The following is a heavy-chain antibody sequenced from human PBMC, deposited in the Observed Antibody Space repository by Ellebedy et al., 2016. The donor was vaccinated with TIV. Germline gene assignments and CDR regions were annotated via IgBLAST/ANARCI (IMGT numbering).Heavy chain of an antibody. CDR3: ARMNPLYHGSGAMDV. D-gene: IGHD3-10*01. CDR2: IYYCGST. CDR1: GGPISSYY. Sequence: MPSETLSPTCTAPGGPISSYYWSWIRQSPGKGLEWIGYIYYCGSTNYNPSLKSRVTISLGSSKNQFTLKLSSVTAADTAVYYCARMNPLYHGSGAMDVWGQGTTVTVSS. J-gene: IGHJ6*02. V-gene: IGHV4-59*13.